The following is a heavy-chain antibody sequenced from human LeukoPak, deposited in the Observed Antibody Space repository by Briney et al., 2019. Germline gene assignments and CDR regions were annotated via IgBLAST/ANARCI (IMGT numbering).Heavy chain of an antibody. J-gene: IGHJ6*03. D-gene: IGHD2-8*01. CDR3: ARIVPSDYYYYYYMDV. CDR2: MNPNSGNT. Sequence: ASVKVSCKASGYTFTSYDINWVRQATGQGLEWRGWMNPNSGNTGYAQKLQGRVTITRNTSISTAYMDLSTLRSEDTAVYYCARIVPSDYYYYYYMDVWGKGTTVTVSS. CDR1: GYTFTSYD. V-gene: IGHV1-8*03.